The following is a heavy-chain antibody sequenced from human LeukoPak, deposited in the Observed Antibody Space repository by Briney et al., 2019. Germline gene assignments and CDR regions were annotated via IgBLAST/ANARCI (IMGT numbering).Heavy chain of an antibody. D-gene: IGHD6-19*01. Sequence: PSETLSLTCTVSGGSISSSSYYWGWVRQPPGKGLEWIGSIYYSGSTYYNPSLKSRVTISVDTYKNQFSLKLSSVTAADTAVYYCARGLAVAGTMDAFDIWGQGTMVTVSS. V-gene: IGHV4-39*01. CDR2: IYYSGST. CDR1: GGSISSSSYY. J-gene: IGHJ3*02. CDR3: ARGLAVAGTMDAFDI.